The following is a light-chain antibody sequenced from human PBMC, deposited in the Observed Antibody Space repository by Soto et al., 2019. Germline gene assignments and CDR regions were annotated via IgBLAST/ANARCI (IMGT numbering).Light chain of an antibody. J-gene: IGKJ4*01. CDR1: QSVSSSY. V-gene: IGKV3-15*01. CDR2: GAS. Sequence: EIVLAQSPATLSLSPGERATLSCRASQSVSSSYLAWYQQKLGQAPRLLIYGASTRATGTPARFSGSGSGTEFTLTISSLQSEDFAVYYCQQYIRWPLTFGGGTKVDI. CDR3: QQYIRWPLT.